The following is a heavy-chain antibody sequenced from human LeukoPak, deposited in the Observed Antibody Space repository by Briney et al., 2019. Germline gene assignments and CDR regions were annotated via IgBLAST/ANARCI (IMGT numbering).Heavy chain of an antibody. V-gene: IGHV1-18*01. CDR2: ISAHNGNT. D-gene: IGHD3-10*01. CDR1: GYTFTSYG. J-gene: IGHJ4*02. CDR3: ARDLGYYGSGSYYNN. Sequence: GASVKVSCKASGYTFTSYGISWVRQAPGQGLEWMGWISAHNGNTNYAQKLQGRVTMTTDTSTSTAYMELRSLRSDDTAVYYCARDLGYYGSGSYYNNWGQGTLVTVSS.